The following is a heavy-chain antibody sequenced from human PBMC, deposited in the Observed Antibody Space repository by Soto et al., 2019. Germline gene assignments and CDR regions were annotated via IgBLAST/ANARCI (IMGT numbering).Heavy chain of an antibody. CDR1: GFTFSNAW. Sequence: EVQLVESGGGLVKPGGSLRLSCAASGFTFSNAWMSWVRQAPGKGLEWVGRIKSKTDGGTTDYAAPVKGRFTISRDDSKNTLYLQMNSLKTEDTAVYYCTTDASMVRGLVDYWGQGTLVTVSS. CDR3: TTDASMVRGLVDY. D-gene: IGHD3-10*01. V-gene: IGHV3-15*01. J-gene: IGHJ4*02. CDR2: IKSKTDGGTT.